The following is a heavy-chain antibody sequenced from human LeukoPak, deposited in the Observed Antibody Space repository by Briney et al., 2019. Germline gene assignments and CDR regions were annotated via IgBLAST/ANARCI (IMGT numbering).Heavy chain of an antibody. CDR2: ISSSSSYR. Sequence: GGSLRLSCAASGFTFSSYSMNWVRQAPGKGLEWVSSISSSSSYRYYADSVKGRFTISRDNAKNSLYLQMNSLRAEDTAVYYCARDGSRPSSGWSRRQFHYGMDVWGQGTTVTVSS. D-gene: IGHD6-19*01. CDR3: ARDGSRPSSGWSRRQFHYGMDV. J-gene: IGHJ6*02. V-gene: IGHV3-21*01. CDR1: GFTFSSYS.